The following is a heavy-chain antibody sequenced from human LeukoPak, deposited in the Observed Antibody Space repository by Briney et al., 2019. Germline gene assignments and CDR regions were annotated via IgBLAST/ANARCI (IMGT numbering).Heavy chain of an antibody. CDR2: ISSSSSTI. D-gene: IGHD2-15*01. CDR1: GFTFSSYS. J-gene: IGHJ4*02. Sequence: GGSLRLSCAASGFTFSSYSMNWVRQAPGKGLEWVSYISSSSSTIYYADSVKGRFTISRDNAKNSLYLQMNSLRAEDTAVYYCARLSGRVVCSAGSCYIDSWGQGTLVTVSS. V-gene: IGHV3-48*01. CDR3: ARLSGRVVCSAGSCYIDS.